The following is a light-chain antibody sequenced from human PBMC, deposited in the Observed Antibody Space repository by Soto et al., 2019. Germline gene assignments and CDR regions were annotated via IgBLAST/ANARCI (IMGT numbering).Light chain of an antibody. V-gene: IGLV2-14*01. CDR2: DVT. Sequence: QSALTQPASVSGSPGQSITISCTGTSSDVGGYNYVSWYQQHPGKAPKLMIYDVTNRPSGVSNRFSGSKSGNTASLTISGLQAEDEADYYCSSYTSSSTLVCGGGTKVNVL. J-gene: IGLJ2*01. CDR3: SSYTSSSTLV. CDR1: SSDVGGYNY.